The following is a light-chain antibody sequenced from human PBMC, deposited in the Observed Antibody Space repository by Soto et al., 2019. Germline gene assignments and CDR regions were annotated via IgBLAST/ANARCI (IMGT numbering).Light chain of an antibody. CDR1: SSNIGTNT. CDR3: AAWDDSLNGLV. J-gene: IGLJ2*01. Sequence: QPVLTQPPSGSGTPGQRVTISCSGSSSNIGTNTVNWYQQLPKTAPKLLIHTNNQRPSGVPDRFSGSKSGTSASLAISGLQSEDEADFYCAAWDDSLNGLVFGGGTKVTVL. V-gene: IGLV1-44*01. CDR2: TNN.